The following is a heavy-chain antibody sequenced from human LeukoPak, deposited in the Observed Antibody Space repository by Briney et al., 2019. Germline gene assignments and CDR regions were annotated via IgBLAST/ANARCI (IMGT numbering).Heavy chain of an antibody. D-gene: IGHD4-17*01. CDR1: GYTFTGYY. J-gene: IGHJ4*02. CDR3: ARDSDYGDYSLDY. V-gene: IGHV1-2*02. Sequence: ASVKVSCKASGYTFTGYYMHWVRQAPGQGLEWMGWINPNSGGTNYAQKFQGRVTITADKSTSTAYMELSSLRSEDTAVYYCARDSDYGDYSLDYWGQGTLVTVSS. CDR2: INPNSGGT.